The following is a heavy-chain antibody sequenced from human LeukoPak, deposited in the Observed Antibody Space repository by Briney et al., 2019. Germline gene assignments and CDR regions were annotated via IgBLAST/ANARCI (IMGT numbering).Heavy chain of an antibody. CDR2: IYTSGST. CDR1: GGSISSYY. V-gene: IGHV4-4*07. J-gene: IGHJ4*02. Sequence: SETLSLTCTVSGGSISSYYWSWIRQPAGKGLEWIGRIYTSGSTNYNPSLKSRVTMPVDTSKNQFSLKLSSVIAADTAVYYCASHYDTSGYFYWGQGTLVTVSS. D-gene: IGHD3-22*01. CDR3: ASHYDTSGYFY.